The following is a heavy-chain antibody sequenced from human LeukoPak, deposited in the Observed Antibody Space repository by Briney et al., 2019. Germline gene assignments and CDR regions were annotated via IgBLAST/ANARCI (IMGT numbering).Heavy chain of an antibody. Sequence: PRGSLTLSCAASGFIVTSNYMSWVRQAPGKGLEWVSVIYRGGPTYYADSVKGRFTISRDNSKNTLYLQMNSLRAEDTAVYYCARDGFLVGAPGGGDYWGQGTPVTLSS. V-gene: IGHV3-66*01. J-gene: IGHJ4*02. CDR1: GFIVTSNY. CDR3: ARDGFLVGAPGGGDY. CDR2: IYRGGPT. D-gene: IGHD1-26*01.